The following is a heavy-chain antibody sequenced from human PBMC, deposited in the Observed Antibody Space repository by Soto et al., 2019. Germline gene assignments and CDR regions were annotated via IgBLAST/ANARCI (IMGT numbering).Heavy chain of an antibody. CDR2: TYYSGST. CDR3: ARLGFGGNPYYFDY. D-gene: IGHD2-15*01. V-gene: IGHV4-31*03. CDR1: GSSISSGGYY. J-gene: IGHJ4*02. Sequence: QVQLQETGPGLVKPSQTLSLTCTVSGSSISSGGYYWSWIRQHPGKGLEWIGCTYYSGSTYYNPSLASRLITSVDTSKNGFSLKLSSVTAADTAVYYCARLGFGGNPYYFDYWGQGILVTVSS.